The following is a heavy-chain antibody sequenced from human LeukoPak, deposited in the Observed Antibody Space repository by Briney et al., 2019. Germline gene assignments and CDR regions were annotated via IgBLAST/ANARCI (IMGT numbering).Heavy chain of an antibody. Sequence: SETLSLTCTVSGGSISSYYWSWIRQPPGKGLEWIGYIYYSGSTNYNPSLKSRVTISVDTSNNQFSLRLRSVTAADTAVYYCARDLDSGSYAYWGQGALVTVSS. CDR2: IYYSGST. CDR3: ARDLDSGSYAY. V-gene: IGHV4-59*01. D-gene: IGHD1-26*01. CDR1: GGSISSYY. J-gene: IGHJ4*02.